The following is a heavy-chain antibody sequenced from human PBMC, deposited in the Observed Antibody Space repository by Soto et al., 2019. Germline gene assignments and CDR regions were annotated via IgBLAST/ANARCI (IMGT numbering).Heavy chain of an antibody. J-gene: IGHJ4*02. D-gene: IGHD5-12*01. CDR3: ARRRIPSGYDDFFDV. V-gene: IGHV4-30-2*01. CDR1: GGSISSGDNS. CDR2: IYHNGNT. Sequence: QLQLQESGSGLVKPSQTLSLTCAVSGGSISSGDNSWSWIRQPPGKGLEWIGYIYHNGNTAYNPSLNSRATVSVDRSKNQFSLRLTSVTAADTAVYFCARRRIPSGYDDFFDVWGQGILVTVSS.